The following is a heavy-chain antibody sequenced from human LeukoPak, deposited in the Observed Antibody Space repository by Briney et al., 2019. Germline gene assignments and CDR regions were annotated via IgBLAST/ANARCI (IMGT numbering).Heavy chain of an antibody. CDR1: GDSVSSNIAA. CDR2: TYYRSRWTF. CDR3: ARDLSAGADY. Sequence: SQTLSLTCAISGDSVSSNIAAWNWFRQSPSRGLEWLGRTYYRSRWTFEYAVSVKGRITFKSDTSKNQVSLHLTSVTPNDTALYYCARDLSAGADYRGQGILVTVSS. D-gene: IGHD6-13*01. V-gene: IGHV6-1*01. J-gene: IGHJ4*02.